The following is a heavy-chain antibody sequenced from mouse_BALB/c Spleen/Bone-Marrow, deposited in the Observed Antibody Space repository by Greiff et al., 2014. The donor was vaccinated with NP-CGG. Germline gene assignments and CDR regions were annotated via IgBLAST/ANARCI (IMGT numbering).Heavy chain of an antibody. CDR3: ARRDYGIRENYYAMDY. CDR1: GYTFTSYW. Sequence: VKLMESGAELARPGASVKLSCKASGYTFTSYWMQWVKQRPGQGLEWIGAIYPGDGDTRYTQKFKGKATLTADKSSSTAYMQLSSLASEGSAVYYCARRDYGIRENYYAMDYWGQGTSVTVSS. D-gene: IGHD1-2*01. J-gene: IGHJ4*01. V-gene: IGHV1-87*01. CDR2: IYPGDGDT.